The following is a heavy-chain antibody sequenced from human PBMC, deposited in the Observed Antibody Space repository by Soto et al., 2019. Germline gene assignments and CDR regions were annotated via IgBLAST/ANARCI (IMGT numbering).Heavy chain of an antibody. Sequence: EVQLVESGGGLIQPGGSLRLSCAVSGFTVSNNYMSWVRQAPGKGLEGVSVIYSGGYTAYGDSVKGRFTISRDNSKNTINSKKKQREAGPTAVFFWGAPPGGGGYWGQGTLVTVSS. CDR1: GFTVSNNY. V-gene: IGHV3-53*01. J-gene: IGHJ4*02. CDR2: IYSGGYT. D-gene: IGHD3-10*01. CDR3: GAPPGGGGY.